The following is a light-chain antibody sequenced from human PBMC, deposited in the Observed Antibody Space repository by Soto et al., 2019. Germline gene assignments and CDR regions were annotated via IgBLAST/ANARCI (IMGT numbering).Light chain of an antibody. CDR2: DAT. CDR1: QTVGNNY. V-gene: IGKV3-20*01. J-gene: IGKJ4*01. CDR3: QECCRHPRT. Sequence: MFNKPPDTLSLSPGERSTLSCRASQTVGNNYLAWYQQKPGQAPRLLIYDATSRATGIPDRFSGGGSGTDFTLTIRRLEPEDLAVYECQECCRHPRTFGGGTKVDIK.